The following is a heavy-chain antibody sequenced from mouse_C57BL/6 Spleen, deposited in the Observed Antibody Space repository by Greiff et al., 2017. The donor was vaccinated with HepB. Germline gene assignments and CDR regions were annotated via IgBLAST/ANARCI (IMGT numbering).Heavy chain of an antibody. V-gene: IGHV1-19*01. CDR3: ARYGYFYYFDY. CDR1: GYIFTDYY. D-gene: IGHD2-2*01. Sequence: EVQLQQSGPVLVKPGASVKMSCKASGYIFTDYYMNWVKQSHGKSLEWIGVINPYNGGTSYNQKFKGKATLTVDKSSSTAYMELNSLTSEDSAVYYCARYGYFYYFDYWGQGTTLTVSS. CDR2: INPYNGGT. J-gene: IGHJ2*01.